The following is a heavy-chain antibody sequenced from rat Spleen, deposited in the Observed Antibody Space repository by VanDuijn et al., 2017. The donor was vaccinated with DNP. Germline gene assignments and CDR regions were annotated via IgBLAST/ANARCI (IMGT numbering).Heavy chain of an antibody. CDR3: LKHLDA. CDR2: IKTGGGST. V-gene: IGHV5-25*01. J-gene: IGHJ4*01. Sequence: EVQLVESGGGLVQPGRSLKLSCAASGFTFSDYNMAWVRQAPGKGLEWVASIKTGGGSTYYPDSVKGRFTISRDNAENTVYLQMNSLRSEDTATYYCLKHLDAWGQGTSVTVSS. CDR1: GFTFSDYN.